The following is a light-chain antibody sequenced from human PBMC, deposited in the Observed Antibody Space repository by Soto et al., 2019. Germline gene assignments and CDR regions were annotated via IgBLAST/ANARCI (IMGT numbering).Light chain of an antibody. Sequence: QSAPTQPASVSGSPGQSITISCTGTSSDVGGYIYVSWYQQHPGQAPKLMIYDVRNRPSGVSNRFSGSKSGNTASLPISGLQAEDEADYYCSSYTSSSTVFGGGTKLTVL. V-gene: IGLV2-14*01. J-gene: IGLJ2*01. CDR2: DVR. CDR3: SSYTSSSTV. CDR1: SSDVGGYIY.